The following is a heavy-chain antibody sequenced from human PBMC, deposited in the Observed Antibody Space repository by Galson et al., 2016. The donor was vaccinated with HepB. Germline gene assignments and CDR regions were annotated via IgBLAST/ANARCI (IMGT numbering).Heavy chain of an antibody. CDR1: GFTFRSYD. CDR3: TRDPNGDYVGHVEFDI. CDR2: IWFDGTNI. D-gene: IGHD4-17*01. J-gene: IGHJ3*02. V-gene: IGHV3-33*01. Sequence: SLRLSCAASGFTFRSYDMHWVRQAPGRGLEWVAVIWFDGTNIYYADSVKGRFTISRDNSKNTLYLQMNSLRAEDTALYYCTRDPNGDYVGHVEFDIWGQGTMVTVSS.